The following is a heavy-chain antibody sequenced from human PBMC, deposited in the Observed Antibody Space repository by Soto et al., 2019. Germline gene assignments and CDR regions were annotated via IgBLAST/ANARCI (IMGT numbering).Heavy chain of an antibody. D-gene: IGHD3-16*01. CDR2: FIPFFKAT. Sequence: QVQLVQSGAEVKKPGSSLKVSCKASGGTFSSHAISWVRQAPGQGLEWMGGFIPFFKATNYAQKFQGRVTITADDSTSTAYMDLYSLRSEDTAVYYCARDVPLNYYDGTFSYYAMDVWGQGTTVTVSS. CDR1: GGTFSSHA. V-gene: IGHV1-69*01. CDR3: ARDVPLNYYDGTFSYYAMDV. J-gene: IGHJ6*02.